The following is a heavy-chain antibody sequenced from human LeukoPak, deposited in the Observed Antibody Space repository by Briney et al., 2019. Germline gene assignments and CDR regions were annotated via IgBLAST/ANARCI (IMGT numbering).Heavy chain of an antibody. CDR3: TTVAMATTSGFDY. V-gene: IGHV3-73*01. CDR2: VRSKANSYAT. Sequence: GGSLRLSRAASGFSFSDSGMHWVRQASGQGLEWVGHVRSKANSYATAYAASVRGRFTISRDDSKNTAFLQMKSLKTDDTAVYYCTTVAMATTSGFDYWGQGTQVTVSS. J-gene: IGHJ4*02. D-gene: IGHD5-24*01. CDR1: GFSFSDSG.